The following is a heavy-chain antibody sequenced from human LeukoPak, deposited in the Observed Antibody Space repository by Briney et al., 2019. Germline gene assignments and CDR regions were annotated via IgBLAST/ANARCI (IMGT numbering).Heavy chain of an antibody. CDR1: GFTFSSYG. CDR2: ISFDGSNK. J-gene: IGHJ4*02. V-gene: IGHV3-30*18. CDR3: AKEIAVADLFDY. Sequence: GGSLRLSCAASGFTFSSYGMHWARQAPGKGLEWVAVISFDGSNKYYADSVKGRFTVSRDNSKNTLYLQMNSLSAEDTAVYYCAKEIAVADLFDYWGQGTLVTVSS. D-gene: IGHD6-19*01.